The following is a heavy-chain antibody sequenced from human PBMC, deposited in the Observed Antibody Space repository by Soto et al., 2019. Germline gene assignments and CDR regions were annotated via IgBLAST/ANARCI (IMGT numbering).Heavy chain of an antibody. D-gene: IGHD6-19*01. CDR3: PGLNQWPHRFEYSYYYGMDV. CDR1: GGTFSSYA. Sequence: SVKVSCKASGGTFSSYAISWVRQAPGQGLEWMGGIIPIFGTANNAQKFQGRVTITATESTSTAYMELTTLRSEDPAVYYCPGLNQWPHRFEYSYYYGMDVWGQGTTVTVSS. CDR2: IIPIFGTA. V-gene: IGHV1-69*13. J-gene: IGHJ6*02.